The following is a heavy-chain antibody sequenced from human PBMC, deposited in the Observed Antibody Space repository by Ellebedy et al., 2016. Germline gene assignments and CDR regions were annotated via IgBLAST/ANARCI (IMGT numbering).Heavy chain of an antibody. CDR2: IDPSDSYT. CDR1: GYSFTSYW. J-gene: IGHJ3*02. CDR3: ARHFDDQFSGSPDGPNAFDI. D-gene: IGHD3-22*01. Sequence: GESLKISXKGSGYSFTSYWISWVRQMPGKGLEWMGRIDPSDSYTNYSPSFQGHVTISADKSISTAYLQWSSLKASDTAMYYCARHFDDQFSGSPDGPNAFDIWGQGTMVTVSS. V-gene: IGHV5-10-1*01.